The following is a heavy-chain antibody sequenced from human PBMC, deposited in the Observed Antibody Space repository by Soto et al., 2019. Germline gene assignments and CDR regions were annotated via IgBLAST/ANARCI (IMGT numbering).Heavy chain of an antibody. CDR3: AIAYGSGSLYYYYYGMDV. Sequence: PGESLKISCKGSGYSFTSYWIGWVRQMPGKGLEWMGIIYPGDSDTRYSPSFQGQVTISADKSISTAYLQWSSLKASDTAMYYCAIAYGSGSLYYYYYGMDVWGQGTTVTVSS. J-gene: IGHJ6*02. V-gene: IGHV5-51*01. CDR2: IYPGDSDT. D-gene: IGHD3-10*01. CDR1: GYSFTSYW.